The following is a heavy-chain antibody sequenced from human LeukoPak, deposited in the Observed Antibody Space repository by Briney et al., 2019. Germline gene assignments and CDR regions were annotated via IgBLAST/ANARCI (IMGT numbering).Heavy chain of an antibody. D-gene: IGHD3-16*01. CDR3: TTEYFGGFEY. CDR2: VKNRGGGMAT. Sequence: GGSLRLSCVLSTFTKAWMNWVRQAPGKGLEWVGRVKNRGGGMATDYAAPVKGRFIISRDDSKKTVYLQMDSLKTGDTAVYFCTTEYFGGFEYWGQGTLVTVSS. V-gene: IGHV3-15*07. J-gene: IGHJ4*02. CDR1: TFTKAW.